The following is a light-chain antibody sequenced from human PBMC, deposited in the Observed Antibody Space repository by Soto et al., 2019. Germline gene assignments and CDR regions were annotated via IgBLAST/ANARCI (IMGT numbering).Light chain of an antibody. J-gene: IGLJ2*01. V-gene: IGLV2-14*03. Sequence: QCALTQPASVSGSPGQSIIISCTGTSNDVGGHNYVTWYQHHPGKAPKLIIYDVSNRPSGVSIRFSGSKSGNTASLTISGLQAEDEADYYCQSYTSNSVVFGGGTKLTVL. CDR3: QSYTSNSVV. CDR1: SNDVGGHNY. CDR2: DVS.